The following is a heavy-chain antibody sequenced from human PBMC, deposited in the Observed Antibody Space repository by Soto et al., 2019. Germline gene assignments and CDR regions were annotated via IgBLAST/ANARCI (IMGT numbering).Heavy chain of an antibody. D-gene: IGHD6-13*01. CDR3: ARAGQYSSSWYGWFDP. CDR1: GYTFTSYA. CDR2: INAGNGNT. Sequence: ASVKVSFKASGYTFTSYAMHCVRQAPGQRLEWMGWINAGNGNTKYSQKFQGRVTITRDTSASTAYMELSSLRSEDTAVYYCARAGQYSSSWYGWFDPWGQGTLVTVSS. J-gene: IGHJ5*02. V-gene: IGHV1-3*01.